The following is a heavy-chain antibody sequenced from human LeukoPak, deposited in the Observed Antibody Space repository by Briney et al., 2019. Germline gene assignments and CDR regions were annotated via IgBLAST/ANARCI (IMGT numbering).Heavy chain of an antibody. Sequence: QTGGSLRLSCAASGFTFSNYWMSWVRQAPGKGLEWVADIKQDGSEKYYVDSVKGRFTISRDNAKNALSLQMNSLRAEDTAVYYCARERLFSNDYWGQGTLVTVSS. CDR3: ARERLFSNDY. J-gene: IGHJ4*02. CDR2: IKQDGSEK. D-gene: IGHD3-9*01. CDR1: GFTFSNYW. V-gene: IGHV3-7*01.